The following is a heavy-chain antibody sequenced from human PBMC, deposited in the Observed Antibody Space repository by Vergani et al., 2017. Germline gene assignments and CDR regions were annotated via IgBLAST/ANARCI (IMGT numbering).Heavy chain of an antibody. J-gene: IGHJ5*02. CDR2: IYYSGST. V-gene: IGHV4-31*03. D-gene: IGHD2-15*01. Sequence: QLQLQESGPGLVKPSQTLSLTCTVSGGSISRGGYYWSWIRQHPGKGLEWIGYIYYSGSTYYNPSLKSRVTISVDTSKNQFSLKLSSVTAADTAVYYCASSVCGGSCYWGWFDPWGQGTLVTVSS. CDR1: GGSISRGGYY. CDR3: ASSVCGGSCYWGWFDP.